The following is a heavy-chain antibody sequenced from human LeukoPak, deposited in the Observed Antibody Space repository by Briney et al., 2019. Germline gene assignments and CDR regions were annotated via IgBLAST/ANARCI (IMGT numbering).Heavy chain of an antibody. V-gene: IGHV3-48*01. CDR2: ISSSSSTI. J-gene: IGHJ4*02. D-gene: IGHD2-15*01. CDR3: ARDRPERHSLVVVEGFDY. Sequence: GGSLRLSCAASGFTFSSYSMNWVRQAPGKGLEWASYISSSSSTIYYADSVKGRFTISRDNAKNSLYLQMNSLRAEDTAVYYCARDRPERHSLVVVEGFDYWGQGTLVTVSS. CDR1: GFTFSSYS.